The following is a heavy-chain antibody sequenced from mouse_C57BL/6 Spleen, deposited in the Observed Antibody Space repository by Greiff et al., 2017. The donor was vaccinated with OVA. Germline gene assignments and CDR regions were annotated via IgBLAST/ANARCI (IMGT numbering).Heavy chain of an antibody. V-gene: IGHV6-6*01. J-gene: IGHJ3*01. CDR2: IRNKANNHAT. CDR1: GFTFSDAW. D-gene: IGHD2-4*01. CDR3: TLIYYDYLWCAY. Sequence: EVKVEESGGGLVQPGGSMKLSCAASGFTFSDAWMDWVRQSPEKGLEWVAEIRNKANNHATYYAESVKGRFTISRDDSKSSVYLQTNSLRAEGTGIYSCTLIYYDYLWCAYWGQGTLVTVSA.